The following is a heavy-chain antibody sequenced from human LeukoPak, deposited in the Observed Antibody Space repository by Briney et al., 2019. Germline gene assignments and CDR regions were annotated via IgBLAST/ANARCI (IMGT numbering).Heavy chain of an antibody. V-gene: IGHV3-48*01. D-gene: IGHD2-21*01. CDR2: ISSSSTII. CDR1: GFTFSSYS. Sequence: GGSLRLSCAASGFTFSSYSFNWVRQAPGKGLEWVANISSSSTIIDYADSVKGRFTISRDNAKNSLYLQMNSLRAEDTAVYYCVRDLDSVAFFWGQGTLVTVSS. J-gene: IGHJ4*02. CDR3: VRDLDSVAFF.